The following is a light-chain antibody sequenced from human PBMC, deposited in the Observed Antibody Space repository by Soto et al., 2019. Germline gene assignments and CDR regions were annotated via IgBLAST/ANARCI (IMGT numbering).Light chain of an antibody. J-gene: IGLJ2*01. CDR1: SSDIGGYNY. V-gene: IGLV2-8*01. CDR3: ASYAVNNVL. Sequence: QSALTQPPSASGSPGQSVAISCTGTSSDIGGYNYVSWYQQHSGKAPTLIIYEVTRRPSGVPDRFSGSKSGSTASLTVSGLHAEDEADYYCASYAVNNVLFGGGTKLTVL. CDR2: EVT.